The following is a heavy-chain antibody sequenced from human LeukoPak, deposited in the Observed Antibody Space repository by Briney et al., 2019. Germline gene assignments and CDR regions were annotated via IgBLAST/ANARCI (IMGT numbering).Heavy chain of an antibody. V-gene: IGHV3-30-3*01. D-gene: IGHD3-16*01. Sequence: GGSLRLSCAASGFTFSSYAMHWVRQAPGKGLEWVAVISYDGSNKYYADSVKGRFTISRDNSKNTLYLQMNSLRAEDTAVYYCARDGASDYGIDYWGQGTLVTVSS. CDR1: GFTFSSYA. J-gene: IGHJ4*02. CDR3: ARDGASDYGIDY. CDR2: ISYDGSNK.